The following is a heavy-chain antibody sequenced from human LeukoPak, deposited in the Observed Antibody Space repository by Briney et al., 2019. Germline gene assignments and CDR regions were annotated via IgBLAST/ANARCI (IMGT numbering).Heavy chain of an antibody. CDR3: ARRHPDSSGWNIDAFDI. CDR2: IYYSGST. J-gene: IGHJ3*02. V-gene: IGHV4-59*08. Sequence: SETLSLTCTVSGAYLSSYYWSWIRQPPGKGLEWIGYIYYSGSTNYNPSLKSRVTISVDTSKNQFSLKLTSVTAADTAVYFCARRHPDSSGWNIDAFDIWGQGTMVTVSS. D-gene: IGHD6-19*01. CDR1: GAYLSSYY.